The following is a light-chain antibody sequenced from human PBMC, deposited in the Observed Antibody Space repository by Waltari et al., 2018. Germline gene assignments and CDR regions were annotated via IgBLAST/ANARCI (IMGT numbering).Light chain of an antibody. CDR1: SSNIENYD. CDR2: ENK. CDR3: ETWDNSLNGPL. Sequence: QSVLTQPPSVSGDPGQRVTISCTGSSSNIENYDVYWYQQLPGTAPKLLIYENKKRPSGVSDRFSGSKSGTSASLTITGLQSEDEAEYYCETWDNSLNGPLFGGGTRLTVL. V-gene: IGLV1-51*02. J-gene: IGLJ2*01.